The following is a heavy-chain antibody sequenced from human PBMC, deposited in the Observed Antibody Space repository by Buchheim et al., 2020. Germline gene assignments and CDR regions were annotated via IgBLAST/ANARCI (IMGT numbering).Heavy chain of an antibody. D-gene: IGHD2-2*01. Sequence: QVQLQESGPGLVKPSETLSLTCTVSGGSISSYYWSWIRQPPGKGLEWIGYIYYSGSTNYNPSLKSRVTISVDTSKNQFSLKLSSVTAADTAVYYCARSGDIVVVPAAMGFDYWGQGTL. CDR1: GGSISSYY. CDR2: IYYSGST. J-gene: IGHJ4*02. V-gene: IGHV4-59*01. CDR3: ARSGDIVVVPAAMGFDY.